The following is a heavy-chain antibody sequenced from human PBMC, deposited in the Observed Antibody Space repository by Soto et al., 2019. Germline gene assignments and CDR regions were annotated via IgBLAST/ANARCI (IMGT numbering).Heavy chain of an antibody. Sequence: VQLVESGGGVVQPGRSLRLSCAASGFIFSSFGMHWVRQAPGKGLEWVAIISYDGSNTYYADSVKGRFTISRDNSRNTLYLQMNSLRAEDTAVYYCARYPLGSTGHFDYWGQGTLVTVSS. CDR2: ISYDGSNT. D-gene: IGHD1-1*01. CDR1: GFIFSSFG. V-gene: IGHV3-33*01. CDR3: ARYPLGSTGHFDY. J-gene: IGHJ4*02.